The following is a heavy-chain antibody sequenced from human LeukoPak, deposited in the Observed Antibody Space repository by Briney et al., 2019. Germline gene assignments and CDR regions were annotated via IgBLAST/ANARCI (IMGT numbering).Heavy chain of an antibody. J-gene: IGHJ5*02. V-gene: IGHV4-34*01. D-gene: IGHD2-2*01. CDR3: ARTYIVVVPAAMRWFDP. Sequence: SETLSLTCAVYGGSFSGYYWSWIRQPPGKGLEWIGEINHSGSTNYNPSLKSRVTISVDTSKNQFSLKLSSVTAADTAVYYCARTYIVVVPAAMRWFDPWGQGTLVTVSS. CDR1: GGSFSGYY. CDR2: INHSGST.